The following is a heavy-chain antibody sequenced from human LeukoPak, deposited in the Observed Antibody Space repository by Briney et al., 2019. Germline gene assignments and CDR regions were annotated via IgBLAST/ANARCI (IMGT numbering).Heavy chain of an antibody. V-gene: IGHV3-48*01. CDR2: INSGGGTT. CDR1: GFTFSIYS. J-gene: IGHJ4*02. CDR3: TKEVRFQIDY. D-gene: IGHD3-3*01. Sequence: PGGSLRLSCAASGFTFSIYSMNWVRQAPGKGLEWISYINSGGGTTYYADSVKGRFTISRDSAKNSLYLQMNSLRAEDTAVYYCTKEVRFQIDYWGQGTLVTVSA.